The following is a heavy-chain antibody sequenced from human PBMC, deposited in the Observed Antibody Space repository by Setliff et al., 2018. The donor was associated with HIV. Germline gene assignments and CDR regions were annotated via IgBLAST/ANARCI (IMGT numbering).Heavy chain of an antibody. CDR2: IFDSGTT. Sequence: SETLSLTCTVSGGSITSYYWNWIRQSPGKGLEWIGYIFDSGTTKYNPSVTSRVTVSVDASKNQFFLQLISVAAADTAVYYCARQGGYNSPLMVWGQGKLVTVSS. CDR3: ARQGGYNSPLMV. V-gene: IGHV4-59*08. D-gene: IGHD3-10*01. CDR1: GGSITSYY. J-gene: IGHJ4*02.